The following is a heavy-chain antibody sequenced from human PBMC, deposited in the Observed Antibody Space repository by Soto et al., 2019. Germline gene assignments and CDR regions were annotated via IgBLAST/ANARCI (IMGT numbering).Heavy chain of an antibody. D-gene: IGHD2-21*02. CDR2: IWYDGSNK. CDR3: AREEAYCGGDCYSHPLDY. J-gene: IGHJ4*02. CDR1: GFTFSSYG. Sequence: GGSLRLSCAASGFTFSSYGMHWVRQAPGKGLEWVAVIWYDGSNKYYADSVKGRFTISRDNSKNTLYLQMNSLRAEDTAAYYCAREEAYCGGDCYSHPLDYWGQGTLVTVSS. V-gene: IGHV3-33*01.